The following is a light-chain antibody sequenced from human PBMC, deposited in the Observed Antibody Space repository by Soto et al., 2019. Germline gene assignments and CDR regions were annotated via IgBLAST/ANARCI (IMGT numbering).Light chain of an antibody. V-gene: IGKV3D-20*02. J-gene: IGKJ5*01. CDR1: QSVSSTY. Sequence: ELVLTQSPGTLSLSPGDRATLSCRASQSVSSTYLAWYQQRPGQAPRLLIYSSSSRASGIPDRFSGSGSGTDFTLTISSLEPEDFAVYYCQQRSDWPLTFGQGTRLEIK. CDR3: QQRSDWPLT. CDR2: SSS.